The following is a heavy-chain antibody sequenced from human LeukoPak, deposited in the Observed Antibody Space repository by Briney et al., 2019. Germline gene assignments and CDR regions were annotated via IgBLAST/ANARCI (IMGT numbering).Heavy chain of an antibody. Sequence: ASVKVSCKASGYTFTSYYMHWVRQAPGQGLEWMGGIIPIFGTANYAQKFQGRVTITADESTSTAYMELSSLRSEDTAVYYCASSGYDSRYDYFDYWGQGTLVTVSS. D-gene: IGHD5-12*01. CDR1: GYTFTSYY. CDR3: ASSGYDSRYDYFDY. CDR2: IIPIFGTA. J-gene: IGHJ4*02. V-gene: IGHV1-69*13.